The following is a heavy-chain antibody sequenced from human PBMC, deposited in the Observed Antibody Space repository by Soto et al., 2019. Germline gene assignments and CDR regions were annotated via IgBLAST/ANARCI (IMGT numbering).Heavy chain of an antibody. J-gene: IGHJ6*03. CDR3: ATGLSTRGYYVEA. CDR2: ISGSGDNT. D-gene: IGHD4-17*01. CDR1: GFTFSNYV. Sequence: GGSLRLSCAASGFTFSNYVMSWVRQAPGKGLEWVSSISGSGDNTYYADSVKGRFTISRDNSKNTLFLQMNSLRAEDTAVYYCATGLSTRGYYVEAWGKGTTVTVPS. V-gene: IGHV3-23*01.